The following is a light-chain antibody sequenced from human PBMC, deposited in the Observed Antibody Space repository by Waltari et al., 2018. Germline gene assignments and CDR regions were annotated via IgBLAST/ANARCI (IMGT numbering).Light chain of an antibody. Sequence: QSALTQIASVAGCPGQSITISCTGTSSDGGDHSSVSWYQQHPGKLPKLLIYDVISRPSVFSTRFSGSKSGNTASLTISGLQAEDEADYYCSAYTRGVVFGGGTQLTVL. CDR2: DVI. V-gene: IGLV2-14*03. CDR1: SSDGGDHSS. J-gene: IGLJ2*01. CDR3: SAYTRGVV.